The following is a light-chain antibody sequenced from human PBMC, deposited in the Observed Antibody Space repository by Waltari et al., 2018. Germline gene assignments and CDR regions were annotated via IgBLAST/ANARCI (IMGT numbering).Light chain of an antibody. CDR3: QQSYSTPQNT. CDR1: QSISSY. J-gene: IGKJ2*01. Sequence: DIQMTQSPSSLSASVGYRVTITCRASQSISSYLNWYQQQPGNAPKLLFYAASSLQSGVPSRFSGSGAGTDFTLTISSLQPEDFATYYCQQSYSTPQNTFGQGTKLEIK. V-gene: IGKV1-39*01. CDR2: AAS.